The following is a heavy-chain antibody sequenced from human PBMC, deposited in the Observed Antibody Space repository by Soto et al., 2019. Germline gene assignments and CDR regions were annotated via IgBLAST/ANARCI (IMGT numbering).Heavy chain of an antibody. D-gene: IGHD1-1*01. CDR2: ISYDGSNK. J-gene: IGHJ6*02. Sequence: PGGSLRLSCAASGFTFSSYGMHWVRQAPGKGLEWVAVISYDGSNKYYADSVKGRFTISRDNSKNTLYLQMNSLRAEDTAVYYCAKEEGYDWPWNVWGQGTTVTVSS. CDR3: AKEEGYDWPWNV. V-gene: IGHV3-30*18. CDR1: GFTFSSYG.